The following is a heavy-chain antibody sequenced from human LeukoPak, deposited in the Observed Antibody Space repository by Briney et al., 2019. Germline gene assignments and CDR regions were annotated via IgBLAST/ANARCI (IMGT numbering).Heavy chain of an antibody. V-gene: IGHV3-7*01. D-gene: IGHD7-27*01. CDR3: ARGVWAPFDS. J-gene: IGHJ4*02. CDR2: IKQDGSEK. Sequence: PSETLSLTCTVSGASISSSNFYWGWVRQAPGKGLEWVANIKQDGSEKNYVDSVKGRFTISRDNAKNSLILQMNSLRDEDTAVYYCARGVWAPFDSWGQGTLVSVSS. CDR1: GASISSSNFY.